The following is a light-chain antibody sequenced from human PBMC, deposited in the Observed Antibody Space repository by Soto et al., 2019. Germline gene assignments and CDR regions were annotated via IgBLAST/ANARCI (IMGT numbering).Light chain of an antibody. J-gene: IGKJ5*01. CDR3: QQSYLTPIT. CDR1: QSIVTY. Sequence: DIHMTQSPSSLSASIGDRVTITCRSNQSIVTYVNWYQQKPGKAPKLLISSASRLQSGVPSTFSGSGSGTDFTLTISSLRREDLATYFCQQSYLTPITFGQGTRLEIK. V-gene: IGKV1-39*01. CDR2: SAS.